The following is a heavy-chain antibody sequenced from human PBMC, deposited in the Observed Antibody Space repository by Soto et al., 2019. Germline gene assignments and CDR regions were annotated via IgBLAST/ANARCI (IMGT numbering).Heavy chain of an antibody. V-gene: IGHV2-5*01. CDR1: GFSLTTDVVG. CDR3: AHRTTVTSGIN. Sequence: QITLKESGPTLVKPTQTLTLPCTFSGFSLTTDVVGVDWIRQPPGKALEWLGLIYWNDEKRYRPSLQSRLTITKDTSRNQVVLTMTNMDPVDTATYYCAHRTTVTSGINWGQGTLVTVSS. CDR2: IYWNDEK. J-gene: IGHJ4*02. D-gene: IGHD4-4*01.